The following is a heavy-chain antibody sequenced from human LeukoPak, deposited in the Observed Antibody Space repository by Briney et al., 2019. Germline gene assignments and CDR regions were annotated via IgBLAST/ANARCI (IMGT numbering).Heavy chain of an antibody. Sequence: PGGSLRLSCAASGFTFSSHWMSWVRQAPGKGLEWVANIKQDGSEKYYVDSVKGRFTISRDNAKNSLYLQMNSLRAEDTAVYYCARPHLWFGELYFDYWGQGTLVTVSS. J-gene: IGHJ4*02. CDR1: GFTFSSHW. D-gene: IGHD3-10*01. CDR3: ARPHLWFGELYFDY. CDR2: IKQDGSEK. V-gene: IGHV3-7*01.